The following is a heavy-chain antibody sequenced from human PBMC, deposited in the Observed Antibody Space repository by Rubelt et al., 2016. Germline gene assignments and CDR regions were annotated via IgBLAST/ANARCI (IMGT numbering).Heavy chain of an antibody. V-gene: IGHV3-23*01. CDR2: ICGSGDRT. Sequence: EVQLLESGGGLVQSGGSLRLSCAASGFTFSSYAMSWVRQAPGKGLEWVSGICGSGDRTYYADSVKGRFTISRDISKSTLYLQMNNMVAENTAVHYCADEENNNGGNANGYFDYWGQGTPVTVSS. CDR3: ADEENNNGGNANGYFDY. D-gene: IGHD4-23*01. J-gene: IGHJ4*02. CDR1: GFTFSSYA.